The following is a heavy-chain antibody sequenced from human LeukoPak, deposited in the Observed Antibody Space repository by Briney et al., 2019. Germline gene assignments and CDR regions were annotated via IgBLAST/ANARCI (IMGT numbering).Heavy chain of an antibody. D-gene: IGHD3-10*01. V-gene: IGHV3-23*01. J-gene: IGHJ4*02. CDR3: ARVRFGDFDY. CDR2: ISGTGGST. Sequence: GGSLRLSCAASGFTFNSYVMTWVRQAPGKGLEWVSTISGTGGSTYYADSVKGRFTISRDNSKNTLYLQMNSLRSEDTAVYYCARVRFGDFDYWGQGTLVTVSS. CDR1: GFTFNSYV.